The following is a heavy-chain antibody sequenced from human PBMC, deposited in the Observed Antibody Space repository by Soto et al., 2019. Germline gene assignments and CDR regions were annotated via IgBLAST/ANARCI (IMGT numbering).Heavy chain of an antibody. CDR1: GFTFRSYG. Sequence: QVQLVESGGGVVQPGRSLRLLCAASGFTFRSYGMHWVRQAPGKGLEGVADMWYDERNKYYADSVKGRFTISRDNSKNTLYLQMNSLRAEDTAVYYCAREGGYSYGPKPGIAGSYEYYFDYWGQGTLVTVSS. CDR3: AREGGYSYGPKPGIAGSYEYYFDY. CDR2: MWYDERNK. J-gene: IGHJ4*02. V-gene: IGHV3-33*01. D-gene: IGHD5-18*01.